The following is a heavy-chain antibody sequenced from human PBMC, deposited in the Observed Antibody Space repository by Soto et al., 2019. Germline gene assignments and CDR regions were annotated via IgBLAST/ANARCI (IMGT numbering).Heavy chain of an antibody. J-gene: IGHJ4*02. CDR1: DGSISSSSYY. Sequence: SEPLSLTCTVSDGSISSSSYYWGWIRQPPGKGLEWIGSIYYSGSTYYNPSLKSRVTISVDTSKNQFSLKLSSVTAADTAVYYCARQSQRIYSGSFDFDYWGQGTLVTVSS. CDR3: ARQSQRIYSGSFDFDY. CDR2: IYYSGST. D-gene: IGHD1-26*01. V-gene: IGHV4-39*01.